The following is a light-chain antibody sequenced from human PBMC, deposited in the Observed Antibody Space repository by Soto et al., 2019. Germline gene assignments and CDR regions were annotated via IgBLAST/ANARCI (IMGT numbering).Light chain of an antibody. CDR2: GAS. V-gene: IGKV3-20*01. CDR3: QQYGSSPLT. Sequence: VGLTQSPGTQSLYPGERATLSCRASQTVNNNYLAWYQQIPGQAPRLLISGASGRATGTPDRFSGSASGTDFTLTISRLEPEDFAVYYCQQYGSSPLTFVGGTKVDIK. CDR1: QTVNNNY. J-gene: IGKJ4*01.